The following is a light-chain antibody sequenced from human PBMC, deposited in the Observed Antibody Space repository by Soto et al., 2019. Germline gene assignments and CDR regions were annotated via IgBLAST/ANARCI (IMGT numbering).Light chain of an antibody. CDR3: QVWDNSIDHYI. J-gene: IGLJ1*01. Sequence: SYELTQPPSVSVAPGQTARITCGGDNIGSESVHWYQQMPGQAPVLVIYSDSDRPSGIPERFSGSKSGNTATLTITRVEAGDEADYYCQVWDNSIDHYIFGIGTKLTVL. CDR2: SDS. CDR1: NIGSES. V-gene: IGLV3-21*04.